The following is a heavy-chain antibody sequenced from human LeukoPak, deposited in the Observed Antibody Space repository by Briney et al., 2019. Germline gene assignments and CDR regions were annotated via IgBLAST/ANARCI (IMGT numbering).Heavy chain of an antibody. V-gene: IGHV4-34*01. CDR1: GGSISSYY. CDR3: ARRPRNSGSYDGPSGLDY. Sequence: SETLSLTCTVSGGSISSYYWSWIRQPPGKGLEWIGEINHSGSTNYSLSLKSRVTISVDTSKNQFSLKLRSVTAADTAVYYCARRPRNSGSYDGPSGLDYWGQGTLVTVSS. D-gene: IGHD1-26*01. J-gene: IGHJ4*02. CDR2: INHSGST.